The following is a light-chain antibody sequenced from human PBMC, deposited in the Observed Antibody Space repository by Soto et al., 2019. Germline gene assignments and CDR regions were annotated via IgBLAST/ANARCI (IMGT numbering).Light chain of an antibody. J-gene: IGKJ4*01. Sequence: AIQLTQSPSSLSASVGDRVTITYRASQGISSALAWYQQKPGKAPEFLIYDASSLESGVPSRFSGSGSGTDFTLTISNLQPEDFATYYCQQFSSNPPTFGGGTKVEIK. CDR1: QGISSA. V-gene: IGKV1-13*02. CDR2: DAS. CDR3: QQFSSNPPT.